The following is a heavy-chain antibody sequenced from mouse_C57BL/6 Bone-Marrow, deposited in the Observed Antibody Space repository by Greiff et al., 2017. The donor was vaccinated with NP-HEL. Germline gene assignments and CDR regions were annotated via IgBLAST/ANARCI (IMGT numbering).Heavy chain of an antibody. CDR3: ARSDGYYGWFAY. D-gene: IGHD2-3*01. V-gene: IGHV1-47*01. J-gene: IGHJ3*01. CDR1: GYTFTTYP. CDR2: FHPYNDAN. Sequence: QVPLQQSGAELVKPGASVQMSCKASGYTFTTYPIEWMKQNHGKSLEWIGNFHPYNDANTYNEKFKGKATLTVEKSSSTVYLELSRLTSDDSAVYYCARSDGYYGWFAYWGQGTLGTVSA.